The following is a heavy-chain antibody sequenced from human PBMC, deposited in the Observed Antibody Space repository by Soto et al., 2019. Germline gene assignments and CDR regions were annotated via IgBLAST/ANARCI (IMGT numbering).Heavy chain of an antibody. CDR3: ARDPVAGTYFDY. V-gene: IGHV1-18*01. J-gene: IGHJ4*02. CDR1: GYTFISYG. CDR2: INAFNGNT. Sequence: QVQLVQSGAEVKKPGASVKVSCKASGYTFISYGISWVRQAPGQGLEWMGWINAFNGNTNYAQKLQGRATMTRDTSTSTAYMELRSLRSDDTVVYYCARDPVAGTYFDYWGQGTLVTVSS. D-gene: IGHD6-19*01.